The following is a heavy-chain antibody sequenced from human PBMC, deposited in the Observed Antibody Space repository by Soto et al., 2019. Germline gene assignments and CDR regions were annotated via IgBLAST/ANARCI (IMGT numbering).Heavy chain of an antibody. D-gene: IGHD2-15*01. CDR1: GYTFTSYG. V-gene: IGHV1-18*01. J-gene: IGHJ6*03. Sequence: GASVKVSCKASGYTFTSYGISWVRQAPGQGLEWMGWISAYNGNTNYAQKLQGRVTMTTDTSTSTAYMELRSLRSDDTAVYYCARVVAGYCSGGSCSGDYYYYYYMDVRGKGTTVTVSS. CDR3: ARVVAGYCSGGSCSGDYYYYYYMDV. CDR2: ISAYNGNT.